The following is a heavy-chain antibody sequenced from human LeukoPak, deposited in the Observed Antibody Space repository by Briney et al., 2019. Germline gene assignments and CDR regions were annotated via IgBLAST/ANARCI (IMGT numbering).Heavy chain of an antibody. Sequence: PGGSLRLSYAASGFIFSSYATSWVRQVPGKGLEWVSVISGSGDNTYYADSVKGRFTISRDNSKNMLYQQMNSLRAEDTAVYYCAKWKYSNSGIDDYWGQGTLVTVSS. V-gene: IGHV3-23*01. CDR2: ISGSGDNT. CDR1: GFIFSSYA. CDR3: AKWKYSNSGIDDY. D-gene: IGHD6-6*01. J-gene: IGHJ4*02.